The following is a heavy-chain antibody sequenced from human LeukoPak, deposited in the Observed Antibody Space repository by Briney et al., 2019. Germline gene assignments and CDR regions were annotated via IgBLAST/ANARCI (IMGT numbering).Heavy chain of an antibody. V-gene: IGHV1-69*05. J-gene: IGHJ4*02. Sequence: SVKVSCKASGYTFTSYDINWVRQATGQGLEWMGGIIPIFGTANYAQKFQGRVTITTDESTSTAYMELSSLRSEDTAVYYCASGSGSYYFDYWGQGTLVTVSS. CDR1: GYTFTSYD. CDR2: IIPIFGTA. CDR3: ASGSGSYYFDY. D-gene: IGHD3-10*01.